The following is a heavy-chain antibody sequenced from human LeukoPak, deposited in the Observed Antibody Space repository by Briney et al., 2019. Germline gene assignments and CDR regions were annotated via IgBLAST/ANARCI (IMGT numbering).Heavy chain of an antibody. CDR1: VFTVSSNY. V-gene: IGHV3-53*01. Sequence: GGSLRLSCAASVFTVSSNYMGWVRQAPGKGLEWVSIIYSGGSTYYADSVKGRFTISRDNSKNTLYLQMNSLRAEDTAVYYCAREGIVGSTRDYWGQGTLVTVSS. CDR3: AREGIVGSTRDY. D-gene: IGHD1-26*01. CDR2: IYSGGST. J-gene: IGHJ4*02.